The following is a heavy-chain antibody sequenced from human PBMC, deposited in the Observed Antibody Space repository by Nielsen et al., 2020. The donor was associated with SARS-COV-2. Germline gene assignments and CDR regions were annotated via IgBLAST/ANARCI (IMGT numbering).Heavy chain of an antibody. V-gene: IGHV4-4*02. Sequence: SETLSLTCAVSGGSVSSNDWWTWVRQSPGQGLEWIGEVSHSGSINYNPSLKSRVTLSMDKSKRQFSLRLTSVSAADTAVYFCARGDLVVVPSPILGLGTFFYYFYLDVWGKGTTVIVSS. CDR2: VSHSGSI. CDR3: ARGDLVVVPSPILGLGTFFYYFYLDV. CDR1: GGSVSSNDW. D-gene: IGHD2-2*01. J-gene: IGHJ6*03.